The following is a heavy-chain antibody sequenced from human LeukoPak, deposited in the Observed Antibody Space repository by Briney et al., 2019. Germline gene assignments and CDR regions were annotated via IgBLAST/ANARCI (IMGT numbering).Heavy chain of an antibody. CDR2: VSYDGSNK. V-gene: IGHV3-30*03. CDR1: GFTLSTYG. Sequence: PGGSLRLSCAASGFTLSTYGMHWVRQAPGKGLEWVAVVSYDGSNKYYADSVKGRFTISRDNSKNTLYLQMNSLRAEDTAVYYCARNKGIAVAGNDFDYWGQGTLVTVSS. D-gene: IGHD6-19*01. J-gene: IGHJ4*02. CDR3: ARNKGIAVAGNDFDY.